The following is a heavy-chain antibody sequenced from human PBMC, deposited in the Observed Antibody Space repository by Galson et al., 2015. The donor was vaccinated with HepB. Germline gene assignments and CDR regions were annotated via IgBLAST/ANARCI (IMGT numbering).Heavy chain of an antibody. D-gene: IGHD3-22*01. CDR2: INQDGSEK. CDR3: AREFTYYHDREGWYFDL. J-gene: IGHJ2*01. V-gene: IGHV3-7*03. Sequence: SLRLSCAASTFTFSSYWMSWVRQAPGKGLEWVANINQDGSEKSFVDSVKGRFTISRDNAKNSIYLQMSSLRVEDTAVYYCAREFTYYHDREGWYFDLWGRGTLLTVSS. CDR1: TFTFSSYW.